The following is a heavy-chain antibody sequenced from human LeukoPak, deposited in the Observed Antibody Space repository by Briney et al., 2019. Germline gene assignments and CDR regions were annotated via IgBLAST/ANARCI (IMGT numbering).Heavy chain of an antibody. J-gene: IGHJ4*02. CDR2: IYHSGST. CDR1: GGSFSGYY. Sequence: SETLSLTCAVYGGSFSGYYWGWIRQPPGKGLEWIGNIYHSGSTYYNPSLQSRVTISLDTSKNQFSLKLSSVTAADTAVYYCARDIPSGSYGYWGQGTLVTVSS. D-gene: IGHD1-26*01. V-gene: IGHV4-34*01. CDR3: ARDIPSGSYGY.